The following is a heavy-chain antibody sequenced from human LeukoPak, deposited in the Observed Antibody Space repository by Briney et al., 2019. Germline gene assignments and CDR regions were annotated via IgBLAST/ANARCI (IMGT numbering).Heavy chain of an antibody. J-gene: IGHJ4*02. V-gene: IGHV3-23*01. CDR1: GFTFSTYG. CDR2: ISGSGGST. CDR3: VRDHVVVLTTIHYYFDY. Sequence: GGSLRLSCAASGFTFSTYGMSWVRQAPGKGLEWVSAISGSGGSTYYADSVKGRFTISRDNAKNSLYLQMNSLGAEDRAVYYCVRDHVVVLTTIHYYFDYWGQGTLVTVSS. D-gene: IGHD4/OR15-4a*01.